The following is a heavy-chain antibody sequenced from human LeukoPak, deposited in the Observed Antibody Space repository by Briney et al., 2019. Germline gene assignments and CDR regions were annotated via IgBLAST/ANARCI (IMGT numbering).Heavy chain of an antibody. V-gene: IGHV3-53*01. D-gene: IGHD2-15*01. CDR2: IYSDGST. CDR1: GFTVSSAY. J-gene: IGHJ4*02. Sequence: GGSLRLSCAASGFTVSSAYVTWVRQPPGKGLEWVSVIYSDGSTYYTDSVKGRFTISRDTSKNTLYLQMCSLRADDTAVYYCARGYCSGGTCYTQEYYFDYWGQGTLVTVSS. CDR3: ARGYCSGGTCYTQEYYFDY.